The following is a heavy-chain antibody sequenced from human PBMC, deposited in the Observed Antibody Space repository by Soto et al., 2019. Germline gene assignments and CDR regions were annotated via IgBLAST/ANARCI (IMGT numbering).Heavy chain of an antibody. V-gene: IGHV1-69*01. CDR3: ARDRLFGDWGHNWYGS. Sequence: QVQLEQSGAEVKKPGSSVKVSCKAPGTAFSSYAFGWVRQAPGQGLEWMGGIIPVFRTTKYAQKLQDRLSITADESTSTIYMELSRLISDDTAVYFCARDRLFGDWGHNWYGSWGQGTLVTVSS. D-gene: IGHD3-10*01. CDR1: GTAFSSYA. CDR2: IIPVFRTT. J-gene: IGHJ5*01.